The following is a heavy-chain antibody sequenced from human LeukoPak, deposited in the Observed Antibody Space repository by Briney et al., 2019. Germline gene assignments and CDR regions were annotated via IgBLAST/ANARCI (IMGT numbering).Heavy chain of an antibody. CDR1: GFTVSNY. Sequence: GGSLRLSCAASGFTVSNYMSWVRQAPGKGLEWVSVIYTGGGTYYADSVKGRFTISRDNSKNTLYLQMNSLRAEDTAVYYCATRHGSGSYHMDVWGQGTTVTVSS. CDR3: ATRHGSGSYHMDV. J-gene: IGHJ6*02. V-gene: IGHV3-66*01. CDR2: IYTGGGT. D-gene: IGHD3-10*01.